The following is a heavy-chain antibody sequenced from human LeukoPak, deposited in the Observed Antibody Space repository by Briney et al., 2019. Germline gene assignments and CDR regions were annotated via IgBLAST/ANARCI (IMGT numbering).Heavy chain of an antibody. CDR1: GGSFSGYY. J-gene: IGHJ5*02. V-gene: IGHV4-34*01. D-gene: IGHD3-22*01. Sequence: SETLSLTCAVYGGSFSGYYWSWIRQPPGKGLEWIGEINHSGSTNYNPSLKSRVTISVDTSKNQFSLKLSSVTAADTAVYYCARGEDYYDTIDWFDPWGQGTLVTVSS. CDR2: INHSGST. CDR3: ARGEDYYDTIDWFDP.